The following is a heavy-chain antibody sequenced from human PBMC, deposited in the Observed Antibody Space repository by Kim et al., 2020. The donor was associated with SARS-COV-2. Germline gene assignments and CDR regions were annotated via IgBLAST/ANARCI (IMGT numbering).Heavy chain of an antibody. CDR3: SRHLGGQYLYGLDV. D-gene: IGHD3-16*01. CDR2: MSFTGTA. V-gene: IGHV4-59*08. J-gene: IGHJ6*02. CDR1: GGSISFYY. Sequence: SETLSITCSVSGGSISFYYWSWIRQPPGKGLEWIGYMSFTGTASYSPSLKGRVTMSVDTSHNHFSLSLSSLTAADTAVYYCSRHLGGQYLYGLDVWGQGT.